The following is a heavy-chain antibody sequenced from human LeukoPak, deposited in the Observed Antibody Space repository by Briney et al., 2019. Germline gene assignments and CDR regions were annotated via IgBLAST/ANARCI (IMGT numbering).Heavy chain of an antibody. CDR2: ISGSGGST. V-gene: IGHV3-23*01. D-gene: IGHD3-9*01. Sequence: GGSLRLSCAASGSTFSSYAMSWVRQAPGKGLEWVSAISGSGGSTYYADSVKGRFTISRDNSKNTLYLQMNSLRAEDTAVYYCAKVQNYDILTGPPGYFDYWGQGTLVTVSS. CDR1: GSTFSSYA. J-gene: IGHJ4*02. CDR3: AKVQNYDILTGPPGYFDY.